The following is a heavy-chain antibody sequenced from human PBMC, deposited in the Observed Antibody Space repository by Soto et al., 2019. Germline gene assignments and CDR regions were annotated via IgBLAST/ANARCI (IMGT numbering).Heavy chain of an antibody. CDR3: ARRAVVAVTGSLDNWLDP. CDR2: IYYSGST. CDR1: GGSISGYY. D-gene: IGHD2-21*01. V-gene: IGHV4-59*01. J-gene: IGHJ5*02. Sequence: SETLSLTCTVSGGSISGYYWSWIRQPPGEGLEWIGYIYYSGSTNYNPSLKSRVTISVDTSRNQFSLKVNSVTAADTAVYYCARRAVVAVTGSLDNWLDPWGQGILVTVSS.